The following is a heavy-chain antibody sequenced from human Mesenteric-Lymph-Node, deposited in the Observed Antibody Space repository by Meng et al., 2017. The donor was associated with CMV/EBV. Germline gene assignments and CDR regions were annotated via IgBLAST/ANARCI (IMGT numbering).Heavy chain of an antibody. J-gene: IGHJ6*02. Sequence: GGSLRLSCAASGFTFSSYWMHWVRQAPGKGLVWVSRINSDGTSTSYADSVKGRFTISRDNAKNTLYLQMNSLRAEDTAVYFCTRGGPFSYCALDIWGQGTTVTVSS. V-gene: IGHV3-74*01. D-gene: IGHD6-25*01. CDR2: INSDGTST. CDR3: TRGGPFSYCALDI. CDR1: GFTFSSYW.